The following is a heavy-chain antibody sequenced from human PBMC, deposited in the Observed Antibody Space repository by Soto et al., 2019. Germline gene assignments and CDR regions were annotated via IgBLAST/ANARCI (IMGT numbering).Heavy chain of an antibody. V-gene: IGHV1-3*01. CDR1: GYTFTSYA. CDR3: ARDPQGGNYYDSSGYYAWFDP. J-gene: IGHJ5*02. D-gene: IGHD3-22*01. Sequence: GASVKVSCKASGYTFTSYAMHWVRQAPGQRLEWMGWINAGNGNTKYSQKFQGRVTITRDTSASTAYMELSSLRSEDTAVYYCARDPQGGNYYDSSGYYAWFDPWGQGTLVTSPQ. CDR2: INAGNGNT.